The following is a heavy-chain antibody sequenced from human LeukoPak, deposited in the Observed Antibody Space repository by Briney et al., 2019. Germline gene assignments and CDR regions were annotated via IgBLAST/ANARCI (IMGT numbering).Heavy chain of an antibody. CDR2: IYPGDSDT. CDR1: GYSFINYW. CDR3: ARLLKMGATNSPFDY. J-gene: IGHJ4*02. Sequence: GESLQISCQGSGYSFINYWVAWVRQLPGKGLEWMGIIYPGDSDTRYTPSFQGQVTISADKSISTAYLQWSSLKASDTAMFYCARLLKMGATNSPFDYWGQGTLVTVSS. D-gene: IGHD1-26*01. V-gene: IGHV5-51*01.